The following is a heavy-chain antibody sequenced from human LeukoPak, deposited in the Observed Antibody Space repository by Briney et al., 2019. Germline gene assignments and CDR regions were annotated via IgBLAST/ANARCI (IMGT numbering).Heavy chain of an antibody. D-gene: IGHD3-22*01. CDR3: ARAVRYYHDSSAPGAHYYYMDV. CDR2: INHSGST. V-gene: IGHV4-34*01. CDR1: GGSFSGYY. Sequence: SETLSLTCAVYGGSFSGYYWSWIRQPPGKGLEWIGEINHSGSTNYNPSLKSRVTISVDTSKNQFSLKLSSVTAADTAVYYCARAVRYYHDSSAPGAHYYYMDVWGKGTTVTVSS. J-gene: IGHJ6*03.